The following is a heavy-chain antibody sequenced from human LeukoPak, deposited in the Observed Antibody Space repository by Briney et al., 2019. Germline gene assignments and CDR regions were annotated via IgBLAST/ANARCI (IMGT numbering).Heavy chain of an antibody. J-gene: IGHJ4*02. CDR3: ARGKGYFAF. CDR1: GGSFSGYY. V-gene: IGHV4-59*01. Sequence: PSETLSLTCAVYGGSFSGYYWSWIRQPPGKGLEWIGYIYYSGSTNYNPSLKSRVTISVDTSKNQCSLKLSSVTAADTAVYYCARGKGYFAFWGQGTLVPVSS. CDR2: IYYSGST.